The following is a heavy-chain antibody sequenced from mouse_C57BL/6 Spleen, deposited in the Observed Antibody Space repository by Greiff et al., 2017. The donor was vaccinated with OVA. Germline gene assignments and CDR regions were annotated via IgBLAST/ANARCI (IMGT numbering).Heavy chain of an antibody. CDR1: GYTFTSYW. J-gene: IGHJ3*01. D-gene: IGHD2-2*01. V-gene: IGHV1-7*01. Sequence: VQLQQSGAELAKPGASVKLSCKASGYTFTSYWMHWVKQRPGQGLEWIGYINPSSGYTKYNQKFKDKATLTADKSSSTAYMQLSSLTYEDSAVYYCAPLYYGYDEGFAYWGQGTLVTVSA. CDR3: APLYYGYDEGFAY. CDR2: INPSSGYT.